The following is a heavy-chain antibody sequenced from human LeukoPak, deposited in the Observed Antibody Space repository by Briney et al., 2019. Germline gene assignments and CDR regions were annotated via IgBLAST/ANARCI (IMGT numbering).Heavy chain of an antibody. CDR3: AASKNLGVSAFDI. CDR1: GFTFTSSA. D-gene: IGHD2-21*01. CDR2: IVVGSGNT. V-gene: IGHV1-58*01. J-gene: IGHJ3*02. Sequence: SVKVSCKASGFTFTSSAVQWVRQARGQRLEWIGWIVVGSGNTNYAQKFQERVTITRDMSTSTAYMELSSLRSEDTAVYYCAASKNLGVSAFDIWGQGTMVTVSS.